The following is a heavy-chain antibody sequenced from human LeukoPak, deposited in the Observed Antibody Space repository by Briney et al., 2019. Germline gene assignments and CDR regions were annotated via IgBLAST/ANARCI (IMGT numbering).Heavy chain of an antibody. D-gene: IGHD2-21*01. V-gene: IGHV3-21*01. CDR1: GFTFSSYS. J-gene: IGHJ4*02. CDR2: ICSTSRCI. CDR3: VRHGDTDICLAN. Sequence: PGGSLRLSCAASGFTFSSYSMNWVRQAPGKGLEWVSSICSTSRCIFYADSVKGRFTISRDNAKSSLYLQMNDLRAEDTAVYYCVRHGDTDICLANWGQGTLVTVSS.